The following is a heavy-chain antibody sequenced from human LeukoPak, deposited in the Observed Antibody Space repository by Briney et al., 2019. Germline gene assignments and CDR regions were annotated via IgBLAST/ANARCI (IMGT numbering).Heavy chain of an antibody. D-gene: IGHD6-6*01. J-gene: IGHJ4*02. CDR2: TSYDGRNK. CDR3: AKGDTSSSSLDY. CDR1: GFTFSNYA. V-gene: IGHV3-30*18. Sequence: PGGSLRLSCAASGFTFSNYAMSWVRQAPGKGLELVAVTSYDGRNKYYADSVKGRFTISRDDSKNTLFLQMNSLRPEDTAVYYCAKGDTSSSSLDYWGQGTLVTLSS.